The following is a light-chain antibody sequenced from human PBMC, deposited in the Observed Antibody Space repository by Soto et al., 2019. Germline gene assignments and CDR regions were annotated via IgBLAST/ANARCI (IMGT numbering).Light chain of an antibody. CDR2: EVS. Sequence: QSVLTQPASVSGSPGQSITISCTGTSRDVGGYKYVSWYQQHPGKAPKVMIYEVSNRPSGVSTRFSGSKSGNTASLTISGLQADDEGDYYCSSYRSIGSLVFGTGTKVTVL. J-gene: IGLJ1*01. CDR3: SSYRSIGSLV. CDR1: SRDVGGYKY. V-gene: IGLV2-14*01.